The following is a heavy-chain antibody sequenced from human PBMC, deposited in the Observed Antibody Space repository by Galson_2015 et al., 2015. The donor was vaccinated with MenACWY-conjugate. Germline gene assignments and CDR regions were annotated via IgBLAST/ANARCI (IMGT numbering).Heavy chain of an antibody. CDR2: MNPNSGNT. D-gene: IGHD7-27*01. CDR3: ARLTGGRFDL. Sequence: CLGWMNPNSGNTGYAQKFQGRVTMTRNTSITTAYMELSSLNSEDTAVYFCARLTGGRFDLWGQGTLVTVSS. V-gene: IGHV1-8*01. J-gene: IGHJ4*02.